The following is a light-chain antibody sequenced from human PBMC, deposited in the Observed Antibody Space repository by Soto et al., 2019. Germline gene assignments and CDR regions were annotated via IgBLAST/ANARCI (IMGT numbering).Light chain of an antibody. J-gene: IGLJ1*01. CDR3: TSYAGGNNV. CDR1: SSDVGGYNY. CDR2: EVN. Sequence: QSALTQPPSASGSPGQSVTISCTGTSSDVGGYNYVSWYQQNPGKVPKLMIYEVNKRPSGVPDRFSGSKSGNTASLTASGLQAEDEADYYCTSYAGGNNVFGTGTKLTVL. V-gene: IGLV2-8*01.